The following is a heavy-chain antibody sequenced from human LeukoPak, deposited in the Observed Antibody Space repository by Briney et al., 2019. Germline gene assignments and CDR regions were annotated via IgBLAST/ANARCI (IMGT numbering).Heavy chain of an antibody. D-gene: IGHD2-21*02. CDR3: ARVGASAYCGGGCSSNWFDP. V-gene: IGHV1-18*04. Sequence: ASVTVSCKASGYTFTSYGISWVRQAPGQGLEWMGWISAYNGNTNYAQKLQGRVTMTTDTSTSTAYMELRSLRSDDTAVYYCARVGASAYCGGGCSSNWFDPWGQGTLVTVSS. CDR1: GYTFTSYG. CDR2: ISAYNGNT. J-gene: IGHJ5*02.